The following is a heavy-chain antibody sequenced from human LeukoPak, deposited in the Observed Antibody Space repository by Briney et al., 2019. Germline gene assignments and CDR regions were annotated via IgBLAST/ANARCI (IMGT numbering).Heavy chain of an antibody. V-gene: IGHV3-73*01. CDR2: IRSKANSYAT. CDR1: GFTFSGSA. CDR3: TSFQDYDFWSGYYTNVEDV. Sequence: GGSLKLSCAASGFTFSGSAMHWVRQASGKGLEWVGRIRSKANSYATAYAASVKGRFTISRDDSKNTAYLQMNSLKTEDTAVYYCTSFQDYDFWSGYYTNVEDVWGQGTTVTVSS. J-gene: IGHJ6*02. D-gene: IGHD3-3*01.